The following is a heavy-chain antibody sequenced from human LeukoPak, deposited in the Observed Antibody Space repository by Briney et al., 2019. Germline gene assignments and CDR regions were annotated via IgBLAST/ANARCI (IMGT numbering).Heavy chain of an antibody. CDR3: SSDNDGAYDMDV. CDR2: INGGSDDR. V-gene: IGHV3-21*01. D-gene: IGHD2-8*01. Sequence: PGGSLRLSCEASGFRVTSYNMNWFGQAPGKGLEWVSSINGGSDDRYYAASIQGRFTISRDSAKNSLSLQMNSLRAEDTAAYYFSSDNDGAYDMDVWGQGTTVTVSS. CDR1: GFRVTSYN. J-gene: IGHJ6*02.